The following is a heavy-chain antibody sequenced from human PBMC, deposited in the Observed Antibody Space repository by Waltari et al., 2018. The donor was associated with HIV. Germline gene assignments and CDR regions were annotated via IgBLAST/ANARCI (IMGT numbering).Heavy chain of an antibody. CDR3: AREIAAAAPEPLTFDI. J-gene: IGHJ3*02. CDR1: GGSISSGSYY. V-gene: IGHV4-61*02. D-gene: IGHD6-13*01. CDR2: IYTSGRT. Sequence: QVQLQESGPGLVKPSQTLSLTCTVSGGSISSGSYYWSWIRQPAGKGLEWIGRIYTSGRTNYTPSLKSRVTISVDTSKHQFSLKLSSVTAADTAVYYCAREIAAAAPEPLTFDIWGQGTMVTVSS.